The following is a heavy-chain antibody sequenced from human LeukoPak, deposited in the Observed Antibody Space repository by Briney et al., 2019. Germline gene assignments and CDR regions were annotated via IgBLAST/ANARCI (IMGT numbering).Heavy chain of an antibody. D-gene: IGHD5-12*01. CDR2: ISGDGDRT. J-gene: IGHJ5*02. Sequence: GGSLRLSCAASGINFNTYAMHWVRQAPGKGLEWVSLISGDGDRTSYADSVKGRFTISRDNDKNSLYLQMNNLRIEDTALYYCAKDRGYEVVFDPWGQGTLVAVSS. CDR1: GINFNTYA. V-gene: IGHV3-43*02. CDR3: AKDRGYEVVFDP.